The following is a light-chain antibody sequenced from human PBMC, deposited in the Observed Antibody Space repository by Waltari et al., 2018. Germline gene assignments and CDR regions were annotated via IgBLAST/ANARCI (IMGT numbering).Light chain of an antibody. CDR2: SND. Sequence: QSVLTQPPSASGTPGQRVTISCSGSSSNIGRHYVYWYQQLPGTAPKLLLYSNDQRSSGVPDRFSGSKSGTSASLAISGLRSEDEADYYCAAWDDSLSGRVIFGGGTKLTVL. J-gene: IGLJ2*01. CDR3: AAWDDSLSGRVI. V-gene: IGLV1-47*02. CDR1: SSNIGRHY.